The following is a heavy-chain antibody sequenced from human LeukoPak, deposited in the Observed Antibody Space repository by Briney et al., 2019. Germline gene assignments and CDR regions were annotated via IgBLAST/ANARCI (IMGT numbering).Heavy chain of an antibody. D-gene: IGHD4-17*01. V-gene: IGHV4-4*07. Sequence: SETLSLTCTVSGGSISSYYWSWIRQPAGKGLGWIGRIYTSGSTNYNPSLKSRVTMSVDTSKNQFSLKLSSVTAADTAVYYCARAPTVMWYFDLWGRGTLVTVSS. CDR1: GGSISSYY. J-gene: IGHJ2*01. CDR2: IYTSGST. CDR3: ARAPTVMWYFDL.